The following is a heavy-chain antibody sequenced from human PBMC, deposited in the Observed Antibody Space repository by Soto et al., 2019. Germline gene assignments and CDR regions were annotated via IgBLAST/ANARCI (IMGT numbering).Heavy chain of an antibody. CDR2: IYYSGST. CDR3: ARLLGEYQLLWGLHWFDP. CDR1: GGSISSSSYY. J-gene: IGHJ5*02. Sequence: PSETLSLTCTVSGGSISSSSYYWGWIRQPPGKGLEWIGSIYYSGSTYYNPSLKSRVTISVDTSKNQFSLKLSSVTAADTAVYNCARLLGEYQLLWGLHWFDPWGQGTLVTVSS. D-gene: IGHD2-2*01. V-gene: IGHV4-39*01.